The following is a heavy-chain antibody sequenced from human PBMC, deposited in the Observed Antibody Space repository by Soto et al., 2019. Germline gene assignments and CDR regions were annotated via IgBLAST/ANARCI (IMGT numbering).Heavy chain of an antibody. CDR2: IYYSGST. CDR3: ARHQWSFGESLPYYFDY. J-gene: IGHJ4*02. D-gene: IGHD3-22*01. Sequence: QLQLQESGPGLVKPSETLSLTCTVSGGSISSSSYYWGWIRQPPGKGLEWIGSIYYSGSTYYNPSPKSRVTVSVDTSKNQFSLKLSSVTAADTAVYYCARHQWSFGESLPYYFDYWGQGTLVTVSS. CDR1: GGSISSSSYY. V-gene: IGHV4-39*01.